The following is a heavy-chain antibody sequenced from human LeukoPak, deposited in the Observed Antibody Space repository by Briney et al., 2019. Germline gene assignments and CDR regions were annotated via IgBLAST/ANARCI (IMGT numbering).Heavy chain of an antibody. CDR3: AKGGNSGSYAGSWFDP. CDR2: EQKDGSYK. CDR1: EFSFSSLG. D-gene: IGHD1-26*01. J-gene: IGHJ5*02. V-gene: IGHV3-30*02. Sequence: GGSLRLSCATSEFSFSSLGMHWARQAPGKGLEWVAFEQKDGSYKKYADSVKGRFTISRDNSKNTLYLQMNSLRAEDTAVYYCAKGGNSGSYAGSWFDPWGQGTLVTVSS.